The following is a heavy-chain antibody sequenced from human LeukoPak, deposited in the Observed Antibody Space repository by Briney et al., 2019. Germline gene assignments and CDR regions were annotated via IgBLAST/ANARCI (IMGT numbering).Heavy chain of an antibody. D-gene: IGHD3-16*01. Sequence: ESSETLSLTCTVSGGSINSHTWSWIRQPPGKGLEWIGYIFYSGSTNYNPSLKSRVTISIDTSKNQFSLKLSSVTAADTAVYYCARYVTDYYYSYYMDVWGKGTTVTVSS. CDR2: IFYSGST. J-gene: IGHJ6*03. CDR1: GGSINSHT. CDR3: ARYVTDYYYSYYMDV. V-gene: IGHV4-59*11.